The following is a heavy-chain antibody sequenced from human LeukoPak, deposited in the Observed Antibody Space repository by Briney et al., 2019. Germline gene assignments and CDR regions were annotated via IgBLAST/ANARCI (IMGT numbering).Heavy chain of an antibody. Sequence: GGSLRLSCAASGFTFSNYWMSWVRQAPGKGLEWVSTISGSDSSTHYADSVKGRFTISRDNSKNTLYLQMNSLRAEDTAVYYCAKPLYRSGSYFDYWGQGTLVTVSS. CDR1: GFTFSNYW. CDR2: ISGSDSST. J-gene: IGHJ4*02. CDR3: AKPLYRSGSYFDY. V-gene: IGHV3-23*01. D-gene: IGHD1-26*01.